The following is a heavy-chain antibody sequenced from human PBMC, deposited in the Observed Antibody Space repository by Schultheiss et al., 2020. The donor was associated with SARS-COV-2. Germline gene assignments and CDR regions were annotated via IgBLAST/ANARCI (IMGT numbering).Heavy chain of an antibody. D-gene: IGHD6-19*01. V-gene: IGHV4-59*12. J-gene: IGHJ5*02. CDR3: ARFSIAVAADNWFDP. Sequence: SQTLSLTCTVSGGSISAYFWSWIRQPPGKGLEWIGNVYYTGSTNYSPSLKSRVTISVDTSKNQFSLKLSSVTAADTAVYYCARFSIAVAADNWFDPWGQGTLVTVSS. CDR2: VYYTGST. CDR1: GGSISAYF.